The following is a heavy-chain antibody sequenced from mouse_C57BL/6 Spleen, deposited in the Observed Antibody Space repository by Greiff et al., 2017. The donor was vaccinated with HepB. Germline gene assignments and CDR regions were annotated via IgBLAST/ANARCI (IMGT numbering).Heavy chain of an antibody. J-gene: IGHJ1*03. CDR3: ARHDYDGYFDV. CDR2: IDPNSGGT. Sequence: VQLQQPGAELVKPGASVKLSCKASGYTLTSYWMHWVKQRPGRGLEWIGRIDPNSGGTKYNEKFKSKATLTVDKPSSTAYMQRSSLTSEDSAVYYCARHDYDGYFDVWGTGTTVTVSS. CDR1: GYTLTSYW. V-gene: IGHV1-72*01. D-gene: IGHD2-4*01.